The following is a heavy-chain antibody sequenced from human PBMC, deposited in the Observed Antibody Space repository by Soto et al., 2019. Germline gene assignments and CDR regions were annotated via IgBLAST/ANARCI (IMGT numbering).Heavy chain of an antibody. CDR3: TRVPSIPDARVPDY. D-gene: IGHD2-2*01. CDR2: IKEDGSEK. CDR1: GFTFSKNW. Sequence: EVQLVESGGGLVQPGGSLRLSCAASGFTFSKNWMSWVCQAPGKGLEWVAKIKEDGSEKYYVDSVKGRFTISRDNAKNSLYLHMDILRAEDTAVYYCTRVPSIPDARVPDYWGQGTLVTVSS. J-gene: IGHJ4*02. V-gene: IGHV3-7*01.